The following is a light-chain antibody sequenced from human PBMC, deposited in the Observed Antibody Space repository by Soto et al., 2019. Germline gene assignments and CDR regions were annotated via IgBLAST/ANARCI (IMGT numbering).Light chain of an antibody. V-gene: IGLV2-14*01. CDR3: SSYTTSATLV. J-gene: IGLJ3*02. CDR2: EVT. Sequence: QYALSHPASVSGSPGHSITISCTGTSTDIGVYNHVSWYQQHPGEAPKVMIYEVTNRPSGVSNRFSGSKSGDTASLNISGLHSEDEADYYCSSYTTSATLVFG. CDR1: STDIGVYNH.